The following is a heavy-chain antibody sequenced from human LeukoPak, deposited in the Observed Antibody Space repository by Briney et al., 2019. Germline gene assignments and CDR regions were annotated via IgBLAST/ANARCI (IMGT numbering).Heavy chain of an antibody. CDR1: GFTFSTYM. J-gene: IGHJ6*04. V-gene: IGHV3-48*04. Sequence: GGSLRLSCAASGFTFSTYMMTWVRQAPGKGLEWVSYISDSSDSIYYGDSVKGRFTISRDNAKNSLYLQMNSLRAENTGVYFCARAPLVFWSGYLGMDVWGKGTTVTVSS. CDR3: ARAPLVFWSGYLGMDV. CDR2: ISDSSDSI. D-gene: IGHD3-3*01.